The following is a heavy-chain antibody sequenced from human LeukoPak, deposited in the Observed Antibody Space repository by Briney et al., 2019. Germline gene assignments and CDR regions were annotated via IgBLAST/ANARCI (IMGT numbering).Heavy chain of an antibody. CDR1: GYSFTSYW. Sequence: GESLKISCKGSGYSFTSYWIGWVRQMPGKGLEWMGIIYPGDSDTRYSPSFQGQVTISADKSISTAYLQWSSLKASDTTMYYCARLLKVVIPRYFDYWRQGTLVTVSS. CDR3: ARLLKVVIPRYFDY. D-gene: IGHD4-23*01. CDR2: IYPGDSDT. J-gene: IGHJ4*02. V-gene: IGHV5-51*01.